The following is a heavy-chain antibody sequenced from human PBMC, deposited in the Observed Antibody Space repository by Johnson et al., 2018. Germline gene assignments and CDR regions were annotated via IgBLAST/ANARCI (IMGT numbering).Heavy chain of an antibody. Sequence: QVQLVQSGGGVVQPGRSLRLSCAASGFTFSSYGMHWVRQAPGKGLEWVAVISYDGSNKYYADSVKGRFTISRDNSKKTLYLQMNSMRAEDTAVNYCAKVNPLRIAVAGKGGYYYYYGMDVWGQGTTVTVSS. CDR1: GFTFSSYG. J-gene: IGHJ6*02. V-gene: IGHV3-30*18. D-gene: IGHD6-19*01. CDR3: AKVNPLRIAVAGKGGYYYYYGMDV. CDR2: ISYDGSNK.